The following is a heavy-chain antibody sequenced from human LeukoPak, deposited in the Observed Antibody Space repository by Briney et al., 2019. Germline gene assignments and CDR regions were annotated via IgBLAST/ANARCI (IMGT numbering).Heavy chain of an antibody. Sequence: ASVKVSCKASGYTFTSYYMHWVRQAPGQGLEWMGWISAGNGNTKYSQKFQDRVTVTRDTSTSTAYMELSSLRSEDTAVYYCAKDEKGYYHDTSGYPDAFDIWGQGTMVTVSS. CDR2: ISAGNGNT. J-gene: IGHJ3*02. CDR1: GYTFTSYY. V-gene: IGHV1-3*01. CDR3: AKDEKGYYHDTSGYPDAFDI. D-gene: IGHD3-22*01.